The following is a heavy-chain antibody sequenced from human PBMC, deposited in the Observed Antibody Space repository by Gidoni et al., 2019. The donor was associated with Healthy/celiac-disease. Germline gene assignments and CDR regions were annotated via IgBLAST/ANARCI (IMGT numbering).Heavy chain of an antibody. CDR1: GFSLSTSGVG. CDR2: IYWNDDK. J-gene: IGHJ4*02. D-gene: IGHD4-17*01. CDR3: AHFMTTADYGGKRVFDY. V-gene: IGHV2-5*01. Sequence: QITLKESGPTLVKPTQTLTLTCTFSGFSLSTSGVGVGWIRQPPGKALEWLALIYWNDDKRYSPSLKSRLTITKDTSKNQVVLTMTNMDPVDTATYYCAHFMTTADYGGKRVFDYWGQGTLVTVSS.